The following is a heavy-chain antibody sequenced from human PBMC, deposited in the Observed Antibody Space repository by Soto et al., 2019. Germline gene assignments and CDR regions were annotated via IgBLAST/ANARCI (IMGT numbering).Heavy chain of an antibody. D-gene: IGHD2-2*02. CDR3: ARIYCSTTSCYIDY. J-gene: IGHJ4*02. Sequence: EVQLVESGGGLVQPGGSLRLSCAASTFTFSNHWMSWVRQAPGKGLEWVANINQGGSAKYYLDSVKGRFTISRDNAKNSLELQMNSLGAEDTAVYYCARIYCSTTSCYIDYWGQGTLVTVSS. V-gene: IGHV3-7*01. CDR1: TFTFSNHW. CDR2: INQGGSAK.